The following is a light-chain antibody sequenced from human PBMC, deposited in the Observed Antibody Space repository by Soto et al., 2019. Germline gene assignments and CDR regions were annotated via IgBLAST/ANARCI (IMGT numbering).Light chain of an antibody. CDR3: QQYGTSPQT. CDR1: QSVASNC. V-gene: IGKV3-20*01. CDR2: GAS. Sequence: EIVLTQSPGTLSLSPGEGATLSCRASQSVASNCLAWYHQKPGQAPRLLIYGASSRATGIADRFSGSGSGTDFTLDIDRLEPEDFAVYYCQQYGTSPQTFGQGTKVEIK. J-gene: IGKJ1*01.